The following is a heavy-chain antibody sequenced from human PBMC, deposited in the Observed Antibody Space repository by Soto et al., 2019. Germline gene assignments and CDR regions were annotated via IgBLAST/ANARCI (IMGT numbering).Heavy chain of an antibody. Sequence: PGGSLRLSCAASGFTFSSYAMSWVRQAPGKGLEWVSAIGGSGIITYYTDSVKGRFTISRDNSGNTLFLHMNSLRADDTAVYYCAKDTNGDYVGAFDSSGQGTLVTVSS. D-gene: IGHD4-17*01. CDR3: AKDTNGDYVGAFDS. CDR1: GFTFSSYA. J-gene: IGHJ4*02. V-gene: IGHV3-23*01. CDR2: IGGSGIIT.